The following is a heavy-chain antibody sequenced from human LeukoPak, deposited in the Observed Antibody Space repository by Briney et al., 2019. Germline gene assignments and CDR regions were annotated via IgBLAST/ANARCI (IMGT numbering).Heavy chain of an antibody. J-gene: IGHJ4*02. CDR2: ISNYNGYT. V-gene: IGHV1-18*01. CDR1: GYPFTNYG. CDR3: ARDLGAAGWTSSGWFRTPDY. D-gene: IGHD6-19*01. Sequence: ASVKVSCKASGYPFTNYGISWVRQVPGQGLECMGWISNYNGYTKYADKFQGRVTMTTDTSTTTAHMELRSLRSGDTAVYYCARDLGAAGWTSSGWFRTPDYWGQGTLVTVSS.